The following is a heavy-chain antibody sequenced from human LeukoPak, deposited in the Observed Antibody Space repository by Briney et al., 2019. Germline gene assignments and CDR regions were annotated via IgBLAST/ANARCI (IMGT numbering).Heavy chain of an antibody. Sequence: SETLSLTCTVSGGSISSYYWSWIRQPPGKGLEWIGYIYYSGSTNYNPSLKSRVTISVSTSKSQFSLMLSSVTAADTAVYYCARALGPIVVVPAAIKRDYGMDVWGQGTTVTVSS. D-gene: IGHD2-2*02. V-gene: IGHV4-59*01. CDR3: ARALGPIVVVPAAIKRDYGMDV. CDR1: GGSISSYY. CDR2: IYYSGST. J-gene: IGHJ6*02.